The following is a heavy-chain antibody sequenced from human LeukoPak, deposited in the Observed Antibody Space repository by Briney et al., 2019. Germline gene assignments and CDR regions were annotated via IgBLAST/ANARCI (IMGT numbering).Heavy chain of an antibody. D-gene: IGHD3-10*01. CDR2: ISAYNGNT. CDR3: ARAGSSGFDY. J-gene: IGHJ4*02. Sequence: ASVKVSCKASGYTFTSYGISWVRQAPGQGLEWMGWISAYNGNTNYAQKFQGRVTITADESTSTAYMELSSLRSEDTAVYYCARAGSSGFDYWGQGTLVTVSS. V-gene: IGHV1-18*01. CDR1: GYTFTSYG.